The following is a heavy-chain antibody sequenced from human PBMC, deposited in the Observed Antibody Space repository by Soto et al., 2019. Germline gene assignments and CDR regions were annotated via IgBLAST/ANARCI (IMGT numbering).Heavy chain of an antibody. CDR2: ITGSGDST. V-gene: IGHV3-23*01. D-gene: IGHD5-12*01. CDR3: ARDFAGGLNDAFDF. Sequence: EVQLLESGGGLVQPGGSLRLSCAASGFTFSSYAMSWVRQAPGKGLEWVSAITGSGDSTYYADSVKGRFTVSRDNSKNTLYLQMNSLRAEDTAVFYCARDFAGGLNDAFDFWGQGTMVTVSS. CDR1: GFTFSSYA. J-gene: IGHJ3*01.